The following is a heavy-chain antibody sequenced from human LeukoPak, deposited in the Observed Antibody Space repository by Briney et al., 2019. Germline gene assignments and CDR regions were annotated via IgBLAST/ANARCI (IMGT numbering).Heavy chain of an antibody. CDR1: GFAFSEYY. Sequence: PGGSLRLSCAASGFAFSEYYMSWIRQAPGKGLEWVAKISSSGSTIYYADSVKGRFTISRDNAKNSLYLQMNSLRAEDTAVYYCAREYLTGETFYYFDYWGQGTLVTVSS. CDR2: ISSSGSTI. D-gene: IGHD7-27*01. CDR3: AREYLTGETFYYFDY. V-gene: IGHV3-11*04. J-gene: IGHJ4*02.